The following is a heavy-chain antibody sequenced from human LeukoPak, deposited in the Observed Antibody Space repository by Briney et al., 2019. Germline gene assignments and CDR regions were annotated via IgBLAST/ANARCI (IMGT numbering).Heavy chain of an antibody. Sequence: PSGTLSLTCAVSGGSISSSNWWSWVRQPPGKGLWWIWEIYHSGSTNYNPSLKSRVTISVDKSKNQFSLKLGSVTATDTAVYYCARTVDTAMVTLRGGGVFDIWGQGTMVTVSS. V-gene: IGHV4-4*02. CDR2: IYHSGST. CDR1: GGSISSSNW. D-gene: IGHD5-18*01. CDR3: ARTVDTAMVTLRGGGVFDI. J-gene: IGHJ3*02.